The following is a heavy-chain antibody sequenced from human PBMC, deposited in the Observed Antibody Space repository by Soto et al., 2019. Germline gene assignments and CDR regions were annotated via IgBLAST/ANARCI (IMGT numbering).Heavy chain of an antibody. J-gene: IGHJ5*02. V-gene: IGHV1-69*02. CDR3: ALLTMITLPP. Sequence: QVPLVQSGAEVKKPGSSVKVSCKASGGTFSSYPISWVRQAPGQGREWMGRIIPILGIANYEQKFQGRVTITADKSTRTAYMELSSLRSEDTAVYYCALLTMITLPPWGQGTLVTVSS. CDR1: GGTFSSYP. D-gene: IGHD3-22*01. CDR2: IIPILGIA.